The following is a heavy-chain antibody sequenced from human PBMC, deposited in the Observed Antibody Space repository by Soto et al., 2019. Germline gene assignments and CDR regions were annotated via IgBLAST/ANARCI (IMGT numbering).Heavy chain of an antibody. D-gene: IGHD1-26*01. V-gene: IGHV3-74*01. CDR1: GFTFSSYW. J-gene: IGHJ2*01. Sequence: EVQLVESGGGLVQPGGSLRLSCAASGFTFSSYWMHWVRQAPGKGLVWVSRINSDGSSTSYADSVKGRLTISRDNAKNTLYLQMNSLRVEDTAVYYCARGGSLNWYFDRWGRGTLVTVSS. CDR2: INSDGSST. CDR3: ARGGSLNWYFDR.